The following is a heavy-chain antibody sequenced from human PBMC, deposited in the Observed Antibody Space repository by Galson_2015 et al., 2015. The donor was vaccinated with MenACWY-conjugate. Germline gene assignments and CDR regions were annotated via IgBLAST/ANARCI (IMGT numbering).Heavy chain of an antibody. D-gene: IGHD2-2*01. CDR2: ITRTNIV. CDR1: GFTFSNYG. CDR3: ATGYCGSSGSSGYSRIFDS. J-gene: IGHJ4*02. Sequence: SLRLSCAASGFTFSNYGMSWIRQAPGKGLEWVSYITRTNIVNYADSVKGRFTISRDNAKNSLFLQVNSQRAEDTSVYYCATGYCGSSGSSGYSRIFDSWGQGTLVTVSS. V-gene: IGHV3-11*04.